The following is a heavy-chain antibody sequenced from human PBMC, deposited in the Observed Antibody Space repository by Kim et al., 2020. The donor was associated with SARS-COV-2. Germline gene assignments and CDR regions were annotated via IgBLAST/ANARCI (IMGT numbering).Heavy chain of an antibody. CDR3: ARHVQSNNTWEIFDY. CDR1: GGSISGYY. CDR2: ISYSGIT. J-gene: IGHJ4*02. V-gene: IGHV4-59*08. Sequence: SETLSLTCTVSGGSISGYYWSWTRQTPGKGLEWVGYISYSGITNSNPSLKSQVTVSIDTSPIQFSLQLSSLTAAAPAVYYCARHVQSNNTWEIFDYWGQGILVTVSA. D-gene: IGHD4-4*01.